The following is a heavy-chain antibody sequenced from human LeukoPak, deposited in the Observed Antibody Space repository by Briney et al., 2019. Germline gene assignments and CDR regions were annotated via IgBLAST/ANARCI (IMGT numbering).Heavy chain of an antibody. CDR3: AREGIAVAGRGDYFDY. V-gene: IGHV1-18*01. D-gene: IGHD6-19*01. J-gene: IGHJ4*02. CDR1: GYTFTIYG. Sequence: GASVKVSFKSSGYTFTIYGISWVRQAPGQGLEWMGWISAYNGNTNYAQKLKGRVTMTTDTSTSTAYMELRSLRSDDTAVYYCAREGIAVAGRGDYFDYWGQGTLVTVSS. CDR2: ISAYNGNT.